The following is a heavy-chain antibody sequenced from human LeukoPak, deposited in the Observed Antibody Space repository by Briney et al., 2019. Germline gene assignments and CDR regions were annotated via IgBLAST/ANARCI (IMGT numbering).Heavy chain of an antibody. J-gene: IGHJ5*02. CDR2: IFYSGGT. Sequence: PSETLSLTCTVSGGSISGCGYYWSWIRHHPGRGLEWIGYIFYSGGTFYNPSLKSRVAISVDTSKNQFSLRLSSVTAADTAVYYCARAPTGAGYNWFDPWGQGTLVTVSS. V-gene: IGHV4-31*03. D-gene: IGHD4-11*01. CDR1: GGSISGCGYY. CDR3: ARAPTGAGYNWFDP.